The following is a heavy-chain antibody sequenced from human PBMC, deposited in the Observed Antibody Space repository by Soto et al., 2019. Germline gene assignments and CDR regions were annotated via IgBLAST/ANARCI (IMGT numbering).Heavy chain of an antibody. D-gene: IGHD3-3*01. CDR3: ARVRGYDFWSGYYNGDY. Sequence: LSLTFTVSGXSISSGLYYWSWIRQHPGKGLEWIGYIYYSGSTYYNPSLKSRVTISVDTSKNQFSLKLSSVTAADTAVYYCARVRGYDFWSGYYNGDYWGQGTQVTVSS. CDR2: IYYSGST. CDR1: GXSISSGLYY. J-gene: IGHJ4*02. V-gene: IGHV4-31*03.